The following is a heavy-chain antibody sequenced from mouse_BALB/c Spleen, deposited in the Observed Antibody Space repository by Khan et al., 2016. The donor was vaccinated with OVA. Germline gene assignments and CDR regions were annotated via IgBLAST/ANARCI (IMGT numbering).Heavy chain of an antibody. CDR2: MNPSNGYP. CDR1: GYTFTSYT. V-gene: IGHV1-4*01. CDR3: ASVGPYHANDGACFAY. Sequence: QVQLKQSGAELARPGASVKMSCKASGYTFTSYTMHWVKQRPGQGLEWIGYMNPSNGYPNYNQKFRDKATLTSDKSSSTAYMQLSSLSSEDSAVFYCASVGPYHANDGACFAYWGQGTLVTVSA. J-gene: IGHJ3*01. D-gene: IGHD2-10*01.